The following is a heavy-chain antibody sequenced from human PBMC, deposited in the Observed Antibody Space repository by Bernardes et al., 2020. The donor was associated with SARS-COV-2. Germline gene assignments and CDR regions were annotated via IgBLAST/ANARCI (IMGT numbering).Heavy chain of an antibody. CDR2: IKQDESEK. CDR3: ARYDILTTHPYFSDY. V-gene: IGHV3-7*01. Sequence: SLRLSCAASGFTFSSYWMSWVRQAPGKGLEWVANIKQDESEKYYVDSVKGRFTISRDNAKNSLYLQMNSLRAEDTAVYYCARYDILTTHPYFSDYWGQGTLVTVSS. J-gene: IGHJ4*02. D-gene: IGHD3-9*01. CDR1: GFTFSSYW.